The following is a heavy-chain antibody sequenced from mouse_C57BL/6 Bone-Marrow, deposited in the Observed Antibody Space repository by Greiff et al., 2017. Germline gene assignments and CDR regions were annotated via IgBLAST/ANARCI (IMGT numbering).Heavy chain of an antibody. CDR2: IYPRSGNP. V-gene: IGHV1-81*01. D-gene: IGHD3-2*02. Sequence: QVQLKQSGAELARPGASVKLSCKASGYTFTSYGISWVKQRTGQGLEWIGEIYPRSGNPYYNEKFKGKATLTADKSSSTAYMELRSLTSEDSAVYFCASTAQEGFAYWGQGTLVTVSA. CDR1: GYTFTSYG. J-gene: IGHJ3*01. CDR3: ASTAQEGFAY.